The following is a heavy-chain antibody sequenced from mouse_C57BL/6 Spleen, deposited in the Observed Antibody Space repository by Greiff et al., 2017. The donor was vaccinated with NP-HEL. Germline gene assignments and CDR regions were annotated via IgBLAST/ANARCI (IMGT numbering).Heavy chain of an antibody. CDR3: ARGKDYYAMDY. V-gene: IGHV1-81*01. Sequence: VQLQQSGAELARPGASVKLSCKASGYTFTRYGISWVKQRTGQGLEWIGEIYPRSGNTYYNEKFKGKATLTADKYSSTAYMELRSLTSEDSAVYFCARGKDYYAMDYWGQGTSVTVSS. CDR1: GYTFTRYG. J-gene: IGHJ4*01. CDR2: IYPRSGNT. D-gene: IGHD1-3*01.